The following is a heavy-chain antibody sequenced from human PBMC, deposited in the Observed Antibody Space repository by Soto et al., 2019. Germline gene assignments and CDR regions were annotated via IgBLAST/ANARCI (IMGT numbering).Heavy chain of an antibody. Sequence: ASVRVSCKASGGTLSSYAISWVRQAPGQGLEWMRGIILILGTTKCAQKFQGRATITADESTSTVYMELSSLRSEETALYYCERVTYSNFLYWGQGALVTVSS. CDR1: GGTLSSYA. D-gene: IGHD4-4*01. CDR3: ERVTYSNFLY. V-gene: IGHV1-69*13. CDR2: IILILGTT. J-gene: IGHJ4*02.